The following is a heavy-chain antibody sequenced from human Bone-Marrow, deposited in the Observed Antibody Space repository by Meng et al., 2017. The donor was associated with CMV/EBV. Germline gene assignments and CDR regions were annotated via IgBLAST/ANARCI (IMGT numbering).Heavy chain of an antibody. CDR3: ARWTNYFDSSGLEYNWFDP. J-gene: IGHJ5*02. CDR1: FSTYG. V-gene: IGHV1-18*01. CDR2: IGAYNDNT. D-gene: IGHD3-22*01. Sequence: FSTYGISWVRQAPGQGLEWMGWIGAYNDNTNYAQKLQGRVTVTTDASTSTAYMELRSLRSDDTAVYYCARWTNYFDSSGLEYNWFDPWGQGTLVTVSS.